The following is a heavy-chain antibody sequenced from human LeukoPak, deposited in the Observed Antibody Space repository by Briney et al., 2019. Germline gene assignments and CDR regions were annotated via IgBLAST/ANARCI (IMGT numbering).Heavy chain of an antibody. V-gene: IGHV1-69*06. D-gene: IGHD3-10*01. CDR2: IIPIFGTA. CDR1: GGTFSSYA. CDR3: ARDLGDGGYYYGSGSRVYNWFDP. J-gene: IGHJ5*02. Sequence: SVKVSCKASGGTFSSYAISWVRQAPGQGLEWMGGIIPIFGTANYAQKFQGRVTITADKSTSTAYMELSSLRSEDTAVYYCARDLGDGGYYYGSGSRVYNWFDPWGQGTLVTVSS.